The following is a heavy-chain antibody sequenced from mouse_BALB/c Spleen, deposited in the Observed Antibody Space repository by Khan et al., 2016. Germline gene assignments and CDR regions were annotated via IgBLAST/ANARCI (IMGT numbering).Heavy chain of an antibody. CDR2: SNPNSGGT. CDR1: GYTFSDYT. Sequence: VQLQQPGPELVKPGASVKISCKTSGYTFSDYTIHWMKQSHGKSLEWIGNSNPNSGGTNYNQKFKDKATLTVDKSSSTAYMELRSLTSEDSAVYYCASVRFAYWGQGTLVTVSA. V-gene: IGHV1-18*01. J-gene: IGHJ3*01. CDR3: ASVRFAY.